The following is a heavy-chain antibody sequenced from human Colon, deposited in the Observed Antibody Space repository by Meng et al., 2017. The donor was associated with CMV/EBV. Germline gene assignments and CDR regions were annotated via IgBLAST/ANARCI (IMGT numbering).Heavy chain of an antibody. CDR3: ARDSNLSGLAY. V-gene: IGHV4-4*07. CDR1: GASITSYY. D-gene: IGHD3-10*01. CDR2: VYISGNT. Sequence: QVQLRESGPGLLQPSETLSLTCTVSGASITSYYWSWIRQPAGKGLEWIGRVYISGNTNYNPSLKSRVTMSIDTSKNQLSLNIRSVTAADTAVYYCARDSNLSGLAYWGQGTLVTVSS. J-gene: IGHJ4*02.